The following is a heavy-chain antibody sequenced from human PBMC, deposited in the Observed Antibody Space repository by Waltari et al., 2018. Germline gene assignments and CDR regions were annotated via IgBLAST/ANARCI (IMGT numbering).Heavy chain of an antibody. Sequence: QVQLQQWGAGLLNPSETLSLTCAVYGGSFSGYYWSWLRQPPGKGLEWIGEINHSGSTNYNPSLKSRVTISVDTSKNQFSLKLSSVTAADTAVYYCAIPGGDIVVVPAPDDVAFDIWGQGTMVTVSS. D-gene: IGHD2-2*01. CDR3: AIPGGDIVVVPAPDDVAFDI. J-gene: IGHJ3*02. V-gene: IGHV4-34*01. CDR1: GGSFSGYY. CDR2: INHSGST.